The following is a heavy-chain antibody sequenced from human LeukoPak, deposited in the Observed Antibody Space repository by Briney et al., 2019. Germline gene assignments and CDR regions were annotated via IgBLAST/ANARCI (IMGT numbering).Heavy chain of an antibody. Sequence: GRSLRLACSPSGLTFSYYNMSWVRPAPRKWLEWVSSISSVCTSKYLSESVIGRFPISRDKNSLYLQMNSLRAEDTAVYYFSTYPRYTYEVEAPRPARGYWGQGTLVTVSS. CDR2: ISSVCTSK. V-gene: IGHV3-21*06. CDR1: GLTFSYYN. CDR3: STYPRYTYEVEAPRPARGY. J-gene: IGHJ4*02. D-gene: IGHD5-18*01.